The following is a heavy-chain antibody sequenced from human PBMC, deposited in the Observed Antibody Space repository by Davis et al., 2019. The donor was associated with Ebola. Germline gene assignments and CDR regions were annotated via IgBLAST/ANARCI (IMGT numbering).Heavy chain of an antibody. D-gene: IGHD1-26*01. J-gene: IGHJ3*02. CDR2: IWYDGSNK. Sequence: GESLKISCAASGFTFSSYGMHWVRQAPGKGLEWVAVIWYDGSNKYYADSVKGRFTISRDNSKNTLYLQMNSLRAEDTAVYYCAKDAGEWELLHAFDIWGQGTMVTVSS. V-gene: IGHV3-30*02. CDR1: GFTFSSYG. CDR3: AKDAGEWELLHAFDI.